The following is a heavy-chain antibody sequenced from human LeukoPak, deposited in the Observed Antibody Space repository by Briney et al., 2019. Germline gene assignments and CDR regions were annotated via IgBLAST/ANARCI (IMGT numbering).Heavy chain of an antibody. J-gene: IGHJ5*02. Sequence: SDTLSLTCTVSGDSFSSYHWSWLRQPPGKGLEWIGYISSSGTTSHNPSLKSRLTISVDTSKKQFSLRLSSVTAADTAVYYCARVGRGDHTWGSYSCDLWGQGTLVSVSS. D-gene: IGHD3-16*01. CDR2: ISSSGTT. CDR3: ARVGRGDHTWGSYSCDL. CDR1: GDSFSSYH. V-gene: IGHV4-59*07.